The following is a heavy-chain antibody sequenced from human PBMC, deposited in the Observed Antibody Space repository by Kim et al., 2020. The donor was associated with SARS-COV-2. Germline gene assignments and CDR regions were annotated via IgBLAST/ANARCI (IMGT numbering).Heavy chain of an antibody. D-gene: IGHD6-13*01. CDR1: GGSISSYY. J-gene: IGHJ4*02. CDR2: IYYSGST. Sequence: SETLSLTCTVSGGSISSYYWSWIRQPPGKGLEWIGYIYYSGSTNYNPSLKSRVTISVDTSKNQFSLKLSSVTAADTAVYYCARDRGSSWYLPHVFFDYWGQGTLVTVSS. CDR3: ARDRGSSWYLPHVFFDY. V-gene: IGHV4-59*13.